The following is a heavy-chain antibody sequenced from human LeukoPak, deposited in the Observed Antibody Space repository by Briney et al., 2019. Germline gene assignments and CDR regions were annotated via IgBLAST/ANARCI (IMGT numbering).Heavy chain of an antibody. CDR1: GFTFSSYA. Sequence: PGGSLRLSCSASGFTFSSYAMHWVRQPPGKGLEWIGEIDHSGRTNYNPSLKSRVTISVDKSKNQISLKLSSVTAADTAVYYCASKEYYYYGMDVWGQGTTVTVSS. V-gene: IGHV4-4*02. CDR2: IDHSGRT. J-gene: IGHJ6*01. CDR3: ASKEYYYYGMDV.